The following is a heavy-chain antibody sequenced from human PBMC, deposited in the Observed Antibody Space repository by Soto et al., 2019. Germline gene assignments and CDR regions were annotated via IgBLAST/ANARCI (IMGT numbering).Heavy chain of an antibody. D-gene: IGHD4-4*01. Sequence: RSLTCTVSGGSLNNYFWNWIRQPAGKGLEWIGRIYISGSANYNPSLKSRVTMSVDTSKNHFSLKLSPVTAADTAIYYCARDYNNRAGRGFDPWGQGTLVTV. CDR1: GGSLNNYF. V-gene: IGHV4-4*07. J-gene: IGHJ5*02. CDR2: IYISGSA. CDR3: ARDYNNRAGRGFDP.